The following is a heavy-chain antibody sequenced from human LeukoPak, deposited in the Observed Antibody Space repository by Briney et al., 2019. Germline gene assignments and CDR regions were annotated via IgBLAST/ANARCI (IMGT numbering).Heavy chain of an antibody. V-gene: IGHV4-34*01. CDR1: GGSFSGYY. CDR2: INHSGST. D-gene: IGHD2-15*01. Sequence: SETLSLTCAVYGGSFSGYYWSWIRQPPGKGLEWIREINHSGSTNYNPSLKSRVTISVDTSKNQFSLKLSSVTAADMAVYYCARVRGYCSGGSCYYWFDPWGQGTLVTVSS. CDR3: ARVRGYCSGGSCYYWFDP. J-gene: IGHJ5*02.